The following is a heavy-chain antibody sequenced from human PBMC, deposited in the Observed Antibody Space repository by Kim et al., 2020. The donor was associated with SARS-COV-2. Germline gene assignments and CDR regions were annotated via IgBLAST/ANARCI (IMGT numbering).Heavy chain of an antibody. Sequence: GGSLRLSCAASGFTFSSYSMNWVRQAPGKGLEWVSSISSSSSYIYYADSVKGRFTISRDNAKNSLYLQMNSLRAEDTAVYYCARDVAVAEIYYYYYGMDVWGQGTTVTVSS. V-gene: IGHV3-21*01. J-gene: IGHJ6*02. CDR1: GFTFSSYS. CDR2: ISSSSSYI. CDR3: ARDVAVAEIYYYYYGMDV. D-gene: IGHD6-19*01.